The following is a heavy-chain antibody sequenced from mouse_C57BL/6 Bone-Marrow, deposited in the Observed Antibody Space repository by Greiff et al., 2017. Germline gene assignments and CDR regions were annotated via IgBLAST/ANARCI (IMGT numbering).Heavy chain of an antibody. V-gene: IGHV1-64*01. Sequence: QVQLQQPGAELVKPGASVKLSCKASGYTFTSYWMHWVKQRPGQGLEWIGMIHPNSGSTNYNEKFKSKATLTVDKSSSTAYMQLSSLTSEDSAVYYCATIYYVSSYSYWYFDVWGTGTTVTVSS. CDR3: ATIYYVSSYSYWYFDV. J-gene: IGHJ1*03. CDR1: GYTFTSYW. D-gene: IGHD1-1*01. CDR2: IHPNSGST.